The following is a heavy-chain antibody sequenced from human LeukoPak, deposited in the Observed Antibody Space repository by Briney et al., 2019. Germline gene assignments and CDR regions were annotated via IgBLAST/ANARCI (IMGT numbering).Heavy chain of an antibody. J-gene: IGHJ4*02. CDR2: INWNGGSP. D-gene: IGHD3-10*01. V-gene: IGHV3-20*04. CDR1: GLKFDDYG. Sequence: GGSLRLSCAGSGLKFDDYGMSWVRQAPGKGLEWVSGINWNGGSPTYADSVKGRFTISRDNAKNSLYLQMNSLRAEDTAFYYCASRLSTASGIYFGYWGQGILVTVSS. CDR3: ASRLSTASGIYFGY.